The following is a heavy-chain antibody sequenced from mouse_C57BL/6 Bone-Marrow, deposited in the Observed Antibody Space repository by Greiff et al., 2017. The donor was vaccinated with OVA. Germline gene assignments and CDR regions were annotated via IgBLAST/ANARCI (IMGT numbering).Heavy chain of an antibody. D-gene: IGHD2-2*01. CDR1: EYEFPSHD. CDR2: INRDGGST. J-gene: IGHJ2*01. Sequence: VQLQQSGGGLVQPGESLKLSCESNEYEFPSHDMSWVRKTPEKRLELVAAINRDGGSTYYPDTMERRFIISRDNTKKTLYLQMSSLRSEDTALYYCARWLRLYYVDYWGQGTTLTVSS. CDR3: ARWLRLYYVDY. V-gene: IGHV5-2*01.